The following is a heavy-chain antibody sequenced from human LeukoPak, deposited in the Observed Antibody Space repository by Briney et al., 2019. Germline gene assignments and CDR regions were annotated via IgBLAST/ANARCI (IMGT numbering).Heavy chain of an antibody. CDR1: GFTFSSYW. D-gene: IGHD6-19*01. Sequence: GGSLRLSCAASGFTFSSYWMHWVRQAPGKGLVWVSHLNSDGSTTNYADSVKGRFTISRDNAKNTLYPQMNSLRADDTAVYYCASGGTYVAVANNLDYWGQGTLVTVSS. J-gene: IGHJ4*02. V-gene: IGHV3-74*01. CDR3: ASGGTYVAVANNLDY. CDR2: LNSDGSTT.